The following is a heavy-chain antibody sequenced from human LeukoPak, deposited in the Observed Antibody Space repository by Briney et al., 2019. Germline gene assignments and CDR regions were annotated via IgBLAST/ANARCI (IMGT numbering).Heavy chain of an antibody. CDR2: IYTSGST. D-gene: IGHD3-3*01. Sequence: SETLSLTCTVAGGSISSYYWSWIRQPAGKGLEWIGRIYTSGSTNYNPSLKSRVTMSVDTSKNQFSLKLSSVTAADTAVYYCARGDIRVVALDYWGQGTLVTVSS. CDR3: ARGDIRVVALDY. CDR1: GGSISSYY. J-gene: IGHJ4*02. V-gene: IGHV4-4*07.